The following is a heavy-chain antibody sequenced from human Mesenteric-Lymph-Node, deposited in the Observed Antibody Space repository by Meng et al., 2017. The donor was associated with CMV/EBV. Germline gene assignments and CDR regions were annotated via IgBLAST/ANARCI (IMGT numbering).Heavy chain of an antibody. CDR3: AGDTARIQLWLGYYYYYGMDV. Sequence: ASVKVFCKASGYTFTGDYMHWVRQAPGQGLEGMGWINPNSGGTNYAQKFQGRVTMTRDTSISTAYMELSRLRSDDTAVYYCAGDTARIQLWLGYYYYYGMDVWGQGTTVTVSS. D-gene: IGHD5-18*01. CDR1: GYTFTGDY. V-gene: IGHV1-2*02. CDR2: INPNSGGT. J-gene: IGHJ6*02.